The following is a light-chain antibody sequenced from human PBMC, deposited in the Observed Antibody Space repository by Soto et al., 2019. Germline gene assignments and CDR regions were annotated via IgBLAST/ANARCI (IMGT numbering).Light chain of an antibody. CDR3: HHYDNSPPFT. Sequence: ESVLAQSPGTLSLSPWERATLSCRTSQSVSSRYLAWYQQKPGQAPRLLIHGTSSRATGIPDRFSGSGSGTDFTLTISRLEPEDSAVYYCHHYDNSPPFTFGPGTKVDIK. CDR2: GTS. CDR1: QSVSSRY. V-gene: IGKV3-20*01. J-gene: IGKJ3*01.